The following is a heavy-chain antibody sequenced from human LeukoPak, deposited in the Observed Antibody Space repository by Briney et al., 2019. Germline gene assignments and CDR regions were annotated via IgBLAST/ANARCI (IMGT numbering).Heavy chain of an antibody. Sequence: GGSLRLSCAASGFTVSSNYMNWVRQAPGKGLEWVSAISGSGGSTSYADSVKGRFTISRDNAKNTLYLQMNSLRAEDTAVYYCARDPGSSNWYFFDYWGQGTLVTVSS. CDR1: GFTVSSNY. V-gene: IGHV3-74*01. CDR2: ISGSGGST. J-gene: IGHJ4*02. D-gene: IGHD6-13*01. CDR3: ARDPGSSNWYFFDY.